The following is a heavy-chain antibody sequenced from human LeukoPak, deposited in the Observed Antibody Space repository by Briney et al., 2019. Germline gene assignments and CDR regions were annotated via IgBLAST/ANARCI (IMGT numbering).Heavy chain of an antibody. CDR1: GFTFSNYA. V-gene: IGHV3-74*01. J-gene: IGHJ4*02. CDR2: INGYGRGT. CDR3: ARDAPGNTALDY. Sequence: GGSLRLSCSASGFTFSNYAMGWVRQAPGKGLVWVSRINGYGRGTDFADSVKGRFTISRDNAKNTLYLQMNSLRAEDTAVYYCARDAPGNTALDYWGQGTLVTVSS. D-gene: IGHD5-18*01.